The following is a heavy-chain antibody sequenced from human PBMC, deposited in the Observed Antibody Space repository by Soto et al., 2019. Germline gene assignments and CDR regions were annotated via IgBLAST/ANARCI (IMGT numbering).Heavy chain of an antibody. CDR1: GGTFSSYT. CDR3: ARLNIFGVPAAIRPPWFDP. CDR2: IIPILGIA. V-gene: IGHV1-69*02. D-gene: IGHD2-2*02. Sequence: SVKVSCKASGGTFSSYTISWVRQAPGQGLEWMGRIIPILGIANYAQKFQGRVTITADKSTSTAYMELSSLRSEDTAVYYCARLNIFGVPAAIRPPWFDPWGQGTLVTVSS. J-gene: IGHJ5*02.